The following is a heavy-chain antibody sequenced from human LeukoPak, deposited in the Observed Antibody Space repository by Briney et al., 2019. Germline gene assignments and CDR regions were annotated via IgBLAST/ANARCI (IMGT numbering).Heavy chain of an antibody. CDR2: ISSSSSYI. Sequence: PGGSLRLSCAASGFTFSSYSMNWVRQAPGKGLEWVSSISSSSSYIYYADSVKGRFTISRDNAKNSVYLQMNSLRAEDTAVYYCAREGVRGGYSYGLSYWGQGTLVTVSS. CDR1: GFTFSSYS. CDR3: AREGVRGGYSYGLSY. J-gene: IGHJ4*02. D-gene: IGHD5-18*01. V-gene: IGHV3-21*06.